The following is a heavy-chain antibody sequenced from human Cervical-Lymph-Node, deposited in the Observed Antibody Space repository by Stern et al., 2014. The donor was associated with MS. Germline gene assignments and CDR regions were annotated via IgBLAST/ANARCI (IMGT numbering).Heavy chain of an antibody. Sequence: EVQLVESGGGLVQPGGSLRLSCAASGFTFSSYSMNWVRQAPGKGLEWVSYISRSSSTIYYADSVKGRFTISRENAKNSLYLQMNSLRAEDTAVYYCAAIVGPTTAVFDYWGQGTLVTVSS. CDR1: GFTFSSYS. J-gene: IGHJ4*02. V-gene: IGHV3-48*01. CDR3: AAIVGPTTAVFDY. CDR2: ISRSSSTI. D-gene: IGHD1-26*01.